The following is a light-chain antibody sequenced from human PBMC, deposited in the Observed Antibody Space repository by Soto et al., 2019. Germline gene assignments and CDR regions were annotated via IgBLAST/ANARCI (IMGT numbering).Light chain of an antibody. CDR2: RAS. Sequence: IVMTQSPATLSVSPGERATLSCRASQSVSSNLAWYQQKPGQAPRLLIQRASTRATGIPARFSGSGSGTEFTLTISSLQSEDFAVYFCQQYNNWPGTFGQGTKVDIK. CDR3: QQYNNWPGT. J-gene: IGKJ1*01. CDR1: QSVSSN. V-gene: IGKV3-15*01.